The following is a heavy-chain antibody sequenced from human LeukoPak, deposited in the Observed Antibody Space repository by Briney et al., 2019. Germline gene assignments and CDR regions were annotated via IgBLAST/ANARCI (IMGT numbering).Heavy chain of an antibody. J-gene: IGHJ4*02. CDR1: GDSFSGYF. D-gene: IGHD3-3*01. Sequence: PSETLSLTCTVSGDSFSGYFWNWRRQVPGKGLEWIGYMYYSGSTKYNPSLKSRVTISVDTSKNQFSLKLTSVTAADTAVYYCARGGTTIFGVTIEGFDYWGRGTLVTVSS. V-gene: IGHV4-59*01. CDR3: ARGGTTIFGVTIEGFDY. CDR2: MYYSGST.